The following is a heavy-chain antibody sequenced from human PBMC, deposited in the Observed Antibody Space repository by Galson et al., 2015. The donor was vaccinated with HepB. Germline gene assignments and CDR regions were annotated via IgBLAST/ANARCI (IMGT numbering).Heavy chain of an antibody. D-gene: IGHD3-3*01. Sequence: SLRLSCAASGFNFSNHAMHWVRQAPGKGLEWVAVISYDGSGENYADSVKGRFTVSRDNSKNTFSLQMNALSAEDTALYYCARQVRILEWLFLGYYMDVWGKGTTVIVSS. CDR2: ISYDGSGE. J-gene: IGHJ6*03. CDR1: GFNFSNHA. CDR3: ARQVRILEWLFLGYYMDV. V-gene: IGHV3-30*04.